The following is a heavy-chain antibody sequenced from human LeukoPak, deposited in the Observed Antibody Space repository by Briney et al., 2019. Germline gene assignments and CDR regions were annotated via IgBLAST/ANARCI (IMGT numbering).Heavy chain of an antibody. D-gene: IGHD3-3*01. CDR2: IIPIFGTA. Sequence: SVKVSCKASGGTFSSYAISWVRQAPGQGLEWMGGIIPIFGTANYAQKFQGRVTITADESTSTAYMELSSLRSEDTAVYYCARDITIFGVVIISGQADYWGQGTLVTVSS. CDR3: ARDITIFGVVIISGQADY. J-gene: IGHJ4*02. V-gene: IGHV1-69*13. CDR1: GGTFSSYA.